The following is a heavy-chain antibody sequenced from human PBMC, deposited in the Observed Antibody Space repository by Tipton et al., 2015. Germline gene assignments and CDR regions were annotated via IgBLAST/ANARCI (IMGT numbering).Heavy chain of an antibody. D-gene: IGHD3-9*01. CDR2: ISHSGNT. CDR1: GYSISSGYY. Sequence: TLSLTCAVSGYSISSGYYWGWIRQPPGKGLEWIGSISHSGNTYYNPSLKSRVTMSRDTSKNQFSLKLTSVTAADTAVYYCACQDYDSLTRDYQTVDYWGQGTLVTVSP. J-gene: IGHJ4*02. CDR3: ACQDYDSLTRDYQTVDY. V-gene: IGHV4-38-2*01.